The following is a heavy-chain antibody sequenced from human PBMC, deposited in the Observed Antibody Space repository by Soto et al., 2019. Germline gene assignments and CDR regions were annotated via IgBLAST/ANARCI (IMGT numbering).Heavy chain of an antibody. CDR3: ARTNWAYYYYGMDV. J-gene: IGHJ6*02. V-gene: IGHV4-59*01. CDR1: GGSISSYY. Sequence: SDTLSLTCTVSGGSISSYYWSWIRQPPGKGLEWIGYIYYSGSTNYNPSLKSRVTISVDTSKNQFSLKLSSVTAADTAVYYCARTNWAYYYYGMDVWGQGTTVTVSS. D-gene: IGHD7-27*01. CDR2: IYYSGST.